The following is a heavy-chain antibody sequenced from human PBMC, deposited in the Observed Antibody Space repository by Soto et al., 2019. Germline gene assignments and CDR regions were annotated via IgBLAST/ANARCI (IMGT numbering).Heavy chain of an antibody. CDR3: VRSKGGSSYCHPFYY. CDR1: LFTFEDYA. J-gene: IGHJ4*02. CDR2: ISWNSCNI. D-gene: IGHD5-12*01. Sequence: EVQLEESRGALVQPRRSLRLSCAASLFTFEDYAMYWVRQVLGKGLEWVSSISWNSCNIDYAVAVKGGFTTSRDNAKNALYLHMNSLRPEDTSSSYCVRSKGGSSYCHPFYYWGQGTLVTVSS. V-gene: IGHV3-9*01.